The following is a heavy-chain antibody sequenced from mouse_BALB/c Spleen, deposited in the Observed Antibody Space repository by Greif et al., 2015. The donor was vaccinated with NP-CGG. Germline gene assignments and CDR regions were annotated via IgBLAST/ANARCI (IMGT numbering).Heavy chain of an antibody. CDR2: IWSDGST. D-gene: IGHD2-1*01. CDR1: GFSLTSYG. CDR3: ARHVYGNYAMDY. V-gene: IGHV2-6-2*01. Sequence: VKVVESGPDLVAPSQSLSITCTVSGFSLTSYGVHWVRQPPGKGLEWLVVIWSDGSTTYNSALKSRLSISKDNSKSQVFLKMNSLQTDDTAMYYCARHVYGNYAMDYWGQGTSVTVSS. J-gene: IGHJ4*01.